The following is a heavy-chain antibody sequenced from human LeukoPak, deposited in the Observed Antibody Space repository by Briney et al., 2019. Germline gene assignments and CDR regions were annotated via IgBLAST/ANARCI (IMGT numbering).Heavy chain of an antibody. CDR2: INQDGREK. Sequence: GGSLRLSCAASVFTFSNYWINWVRQPPGKGLEWVANINQDGREKYYVDSVKGRFTISRDNAKNSLYLQMNRLRAEDTAVYYCARGPLSTDVYWGQGTLVTVSS. CDR3: ARGPLSTDVY. J-gene: IGHJ4*02. D-gene: IGHD2-8*01. CDR1: VFTFSNYW. V-gene: IGHV3-7*05.